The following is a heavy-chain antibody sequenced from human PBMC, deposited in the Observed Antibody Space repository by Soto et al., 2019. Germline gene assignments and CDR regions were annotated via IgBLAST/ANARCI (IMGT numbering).Heavy chain of an antibody. V-gene: IGHV1-58*01. CDR3: AAERSGSGYYWFYFDN. Sequence: HMDLVQSGPEVKKPGTSVKVSCKASEFTFSSSAVQWVRQTRGQRLEWIGWIAGGSGNTNYAQNFRNRVTLTRDVATRTAYMELSSLTPEDTDIYYCAAERSGSGYYWFYFDNWGQGTQVTVSS. CDR2: IAGGSGNT. J-gene: IGHJ4*02. CDR1: EFTFSSSA. D-gene: IGHD3-3*01.